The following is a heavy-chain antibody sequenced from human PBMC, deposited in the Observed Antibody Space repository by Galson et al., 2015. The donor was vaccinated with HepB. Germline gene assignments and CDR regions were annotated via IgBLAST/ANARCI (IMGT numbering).Heavy chain of an antibody. CDR3: ARDLRRPRDTWIQLWVLYGVDV. CDR1: GFTFSTYS. CDR2: ISSSSSSYI. Sequence: SLRLSCAASGFTFSTYSMNWVRQAPGKGLEWVSSISSSSSSYIYYADSVEGRFTISRDNAKNSLYLQMNSLRAEDTAVYYCARDLRRPRDTWIQLWVLYGVDVWGQGTTVTVSS. V-gene: IGHV3-21*01. J-gene: IGHJ6*02. D-gene: IGHD5-18*01.